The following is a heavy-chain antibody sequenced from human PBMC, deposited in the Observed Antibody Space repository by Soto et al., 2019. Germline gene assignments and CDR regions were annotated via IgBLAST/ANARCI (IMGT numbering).Heavy chain of an antibody. V-gene: IGHV1-69*13. CDR2: IIPIFGTA. Sequence: ASVKVSCKASGGTFSSYAISWVRQAPGQGLEWMGGIIPIFGTANYAQKFQGRVTITADESTSTAYMELSSLRSEDTAVYYCATGIAARHFDWFDPWGQGTRVTVSS. CDR1: GGTFSSYA. CDR3: ATGIAARHFDWFDP. D-gene: IGHD6-6*01. J-gene: IGHJ5*02.